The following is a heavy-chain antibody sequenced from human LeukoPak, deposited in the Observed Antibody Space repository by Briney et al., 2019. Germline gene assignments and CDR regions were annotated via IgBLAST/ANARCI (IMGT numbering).Heavy chain of an antibody. CDR3: ARGRITGTLDY. Sequence: ASVKASCKASGGTFSSYAISWVRQAPGQGLEWMGGIIPIFGTANYAQKFQGRVTITADESASTAYMELSSLRSEDMAVYYCARGRITGTLDYWGQGTLVTVSS. CDR1: GGTFSSYA. V-gene: IGHV1-69*13. J-gene: IGHJ4*02. D-gene: IGHD1-7*01. CDR2: IIPIFGTA.